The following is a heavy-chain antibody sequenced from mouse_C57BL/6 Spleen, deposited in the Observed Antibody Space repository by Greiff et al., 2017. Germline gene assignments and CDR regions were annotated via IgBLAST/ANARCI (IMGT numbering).Heavy chain of an antibody. D-gene: IGHD1-1*01. CDR2: ICPYYGVA. Sequence: QVQLQQSGPELLGPGASVRISSKGSAYPFPIYLFPWVKQSHAKSLDWIGVICPYYGVASYNQKFKNKATMTVDKSSSTAYMELARLTSEDSAVYYCARCLYYYGSSSFAYWGQGTLVTVSA. CDR3: ARCLYYYGSSSFAY. J-gene: IGHJ3*01. V-gene: IGHV1-67*01. CDR1: AYPFPIYL.